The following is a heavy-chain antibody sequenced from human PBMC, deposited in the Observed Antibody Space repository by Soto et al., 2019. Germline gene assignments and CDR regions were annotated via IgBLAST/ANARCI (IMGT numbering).Heavy chain of an antibody. J-gene: IGHJ4*02. V-gene: IGHV1-2*02. Sequence: ASVKVSCKSSGYAFTGYYIHWVRQAPGQGREGMGWINANSGEPNYAQEFQVRVTMTRDTSFSTAYLELSSLRSDDTGVYYCATRYSYVHFWGQGTLGTV. CDR1: GYAFTGYY. CDR3: ATRYSYVHF. CDR2: INANSGEP. D-gene: IGHD5-18*01.